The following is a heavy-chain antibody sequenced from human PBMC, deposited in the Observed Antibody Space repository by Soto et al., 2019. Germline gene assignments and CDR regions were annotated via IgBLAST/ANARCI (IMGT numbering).Heavy chain of an antibody. J-gene: IGHJ6*02. CDR1: GFTFSSYG. CDR2: ISFDGSSK. CDR3: ARDTVTALTPYNGFYYYGMDV. Sequence: PGASLRLSCEGSGFTFSSYGMHWFRQAPLKVMERVAFISFDGSSKYYSDSLKVRLVVYRDNSKSSLYLQLDTLRPDDTAIYYCARDTVTALTPYNGFYYYGMDVWGQGTTVTVSS. D-gene: IGHD4-17*01. V-gene: IGHV3-30*03.